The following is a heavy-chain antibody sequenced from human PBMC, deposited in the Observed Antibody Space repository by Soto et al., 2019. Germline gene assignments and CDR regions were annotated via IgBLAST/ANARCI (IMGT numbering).Heavy chain of an antibody. V-gene: IGHV4-39*01. CDR3: ARHNRSYLFKLNWFDP. D-gene: IGHD1-26*01. J-gene: IGHJ5*02. CDR2: IYYSGST. Sequence: SETLSLTCTVSGGSISSSSYYWGWIRQPPGKGLEWIGSIYYSGSTYYNPSLKSRVTISVDTSKNQFSLKLSSVTAADTAVYYCARHNRSYLFKLNWFDPWGQGTLVTVS. CDR1: GGSISSSSYY.